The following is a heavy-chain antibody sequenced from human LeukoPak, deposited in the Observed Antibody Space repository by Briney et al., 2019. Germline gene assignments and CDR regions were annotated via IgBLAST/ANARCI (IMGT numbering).Heavy chain of an antibody. V-gene: IGHV3-48*04. CDR1: GFTFSSYA. CDR3: TRDHGY. J-gene: IGHJ4*02. CDR2: ISSSSSTI. Sequence: GGSLRLSCAASGFTFSSYAMSWVRQAPGKGLEWVSYISSSSSTIYYADSVKGRFTISRDNAKNSLYLQMNSLRAEDTAVYYCTRDHGYWGQGTLVTVSS.